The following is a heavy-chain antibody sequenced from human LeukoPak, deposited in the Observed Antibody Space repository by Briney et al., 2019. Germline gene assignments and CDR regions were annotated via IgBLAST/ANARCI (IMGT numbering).Heavy chain of an antibody. J-gene: IGHJ3*02. CDR2: IKQDGREK. Sequence: PGGSLRLSCAASGFTLSSYWMSWVRQAPGKGLEWVANIKQDGREKYYVDSVKGRFTISRDNAKNSLYLQMNSLRAEDTAVYYCARDHAYAFDIWGQGTMVTVSS. V-gene: IGHV3-7*01. CDR1: GFTLSSYW. CDR3: ARDHAYAFDI.